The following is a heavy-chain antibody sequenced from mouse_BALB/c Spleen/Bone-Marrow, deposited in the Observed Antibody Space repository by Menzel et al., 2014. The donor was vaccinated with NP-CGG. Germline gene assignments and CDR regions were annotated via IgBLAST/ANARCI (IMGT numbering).Heavy chain of an antibody. CDR3: ASYRFAY. Sequence: QVQLQQPGAELAKPGASMKMSCKASDYTFTNYWMHWVKQRPGQGLEWTGYINPSTGYTEYNQKFKDKATLTADKSSSTAYMQLSRLTSEDSAVYYCASYRFAYWGQGTLVTVSA. CDR2: INPSTGYT. V-gene: IGHV1-7*01. D-gene: IGHD2-10*01. CDR1: DYTFTNYW. J-gene: IGHJ3*01.